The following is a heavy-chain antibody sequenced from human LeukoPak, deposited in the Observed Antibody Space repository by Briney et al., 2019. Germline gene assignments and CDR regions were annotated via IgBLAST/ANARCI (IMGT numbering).Heavy chain of an antibody. J-gene: IGHJ5*02. D-gene: IGHD5-24*01. CDR1: GFTFSSYA. Sequence: GRSLRLSCAASGFTFSSYAMHWVRQAPGKGLEWVAVISYDGSNKYYADSVEGRFTISRDNSKNTLYLQVNSLRAEDTAVYYCARAWRSRDWFDPWGQGTLVTVSS. CDR3: ARAWRSRDWFDP. CDR2: ISYDGSNK. V-gene: IGHV3-30*04.